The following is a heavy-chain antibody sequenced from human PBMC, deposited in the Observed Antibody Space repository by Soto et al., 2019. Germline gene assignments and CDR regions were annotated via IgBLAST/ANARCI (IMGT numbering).Heavy chain of an antibody. D-gene: IGHD3-16*01. CDR3: ARERDLGYYYGMDV. CDR1: GFTFSSYA. J-gene: IGHJ6*02. Sequence: QVQLVESGGGVVQPGRSLRLSCAASGFTFSSYAMHWVRQAPGKGLEWVAVISYDGSNKYYADSVKGRFTISRDNXXNTLYLQMNSLRAEDTAVYYCARERDLGYYYGMDVWGQGTTVTVSS. CDR2: ISYDGSNK. V-gene: IGHV3-30-3*01.